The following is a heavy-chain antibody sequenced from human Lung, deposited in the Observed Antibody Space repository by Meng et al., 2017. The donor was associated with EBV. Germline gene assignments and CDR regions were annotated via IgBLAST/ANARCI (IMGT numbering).Heavy chain of an antibody. J-gene: IGHJ4*02. CDR2: IFSSGDT. Sequence: QGQLQESGPGLVKPSETLSLTCTVSGGSISSGEYYWNWIRQPPGKGPEWIGYIFSSGDTYYNPSLKSRITMSRDTSRNQFSLKVNSVTAADTAVYYCAATVNDGYFDYWGQGTLVTVSS. D-gene: IGHD4-11*01. CDR3: AATVNDGYFDY. CDR1: GGSISSGEYY. V-gene: IGHV4-30-4*01.